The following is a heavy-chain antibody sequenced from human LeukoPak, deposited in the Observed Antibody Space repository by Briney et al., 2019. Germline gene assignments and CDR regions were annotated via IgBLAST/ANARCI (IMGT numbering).Heavy chain of an antibody. J-gene: IGHJ5*02. D-gene: IGHD3-10*01. V-gene: IGHV1-18*01. CDR2: ISGYNGNT. CDR1: GYTFTNYG. CDR3: ARDGDRSGNEDNWFDT. Sequence: ASVKVSCKASGYTFTNYGVNWVRQAPGQGLEWMGWISGYNGNTKFAQNFQGRLTMTTDTSTSTTHMELRSLTSDDTAVYHCARDGDRSGNEDNWFDTWGQGSLVTVSS.